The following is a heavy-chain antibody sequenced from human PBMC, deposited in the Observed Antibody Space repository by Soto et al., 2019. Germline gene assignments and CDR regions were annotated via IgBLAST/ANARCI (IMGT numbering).Heavy chain of an antibody. V-gene: IGHV3-23*01. J-gene: IGHJ5*02. CDR3: ARGLGVANNWFDP. D-gene: IGHD2-21*01. CDR2: ISSSGATI. Sequence: GGSLRLSCAASGFTSSTYAMSWVRQAPGKGPEWVSVISSSGATIYYADSVKGRFTISRDNSKNTLYLQMNSLRDEDTAVYYCARGLGVANNWFDPWGQGTLVTVSS. CDR1: GFTSSTYA.